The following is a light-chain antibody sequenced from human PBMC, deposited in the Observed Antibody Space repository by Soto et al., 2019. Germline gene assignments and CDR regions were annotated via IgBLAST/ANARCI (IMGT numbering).Light chain of an antibody. CDR2: GAS. J-gene: IGKJ1*01. Sequence: DIALMQSPGTLSLSPGERASLSCRASQSVSGSPLAWYQHKPGQPPRLLIYGASNRATGTPDRFSGSESGTDFTLTVSRLDPEDFEVYYCQQYGASPWTFSQGSKGESK. V-gene: IGKV3-20*01. CDR3: QQYGASPWT. CDR1: QSVSGSP.